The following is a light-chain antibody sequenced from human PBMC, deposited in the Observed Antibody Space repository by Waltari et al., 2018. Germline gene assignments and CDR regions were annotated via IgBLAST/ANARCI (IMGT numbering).Light chain of an antibody. V-gene: IGLV3-27*01. CDR2: RDN. CDR1: VLAKKY. CDR3: YSVSANSWV. Sequence: SYELTQPSSVSLSPGQTANITCSGNVLAKKYGRWLQQKPGQAPMLLIYRDNARPSGIPERFSGSSSGTTGTWTISGAHVEDEADYYCYSVSANSWVFGGGTRLTVL. J-gene: IGLJ3*02.